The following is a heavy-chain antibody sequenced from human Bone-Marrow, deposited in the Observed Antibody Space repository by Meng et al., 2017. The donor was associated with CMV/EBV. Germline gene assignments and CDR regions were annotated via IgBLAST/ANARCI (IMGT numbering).Heavy chain of an antibody. CDR1: GGTFSSYA. CDR2: IIPIFGTA. J-gene: IGHJ4*02. CDR3: ASGGSRGNGLLDY. V-gene: IGHV1-69*05. D-gene: IGHD2-15*01. Sequence: SVKVSCKASGGTFSSYAISWVRQAPGQGLEWMGGIIPIFGTANYAQKFQGRVTITTDESTSTAYMELSSLRSEDTAVYYWASGGSRGNGLLDYWGQGTLVTVSS.